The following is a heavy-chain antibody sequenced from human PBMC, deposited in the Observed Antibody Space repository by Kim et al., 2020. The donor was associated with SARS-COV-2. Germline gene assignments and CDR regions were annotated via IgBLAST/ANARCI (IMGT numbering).Heavy chain of an antibody. CDR1: GGTFSSYA. CDR3: ARVPPPRYYGSGRGAFDY. J-gene: IGHJ4*02. CDR2: IIPILGIA. V-gene: IGHV1-69*04. D-gene: IGHD3-10*01. Sequence: SVKVSCKASGGTFSSYAISWVRQAPGQGLEWMGRIIPILGIANYAQKFQGRVTITADKSTSTAYMELSSLRSEDTAVYYCARVPPPRYYGSGRGAFDYWGQGTLVTVSS.